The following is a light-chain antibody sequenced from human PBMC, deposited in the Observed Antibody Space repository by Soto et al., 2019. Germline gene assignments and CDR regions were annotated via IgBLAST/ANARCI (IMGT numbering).Light chain of an antibody. CDR2: INGGGGH. J-gene: IGLJ2*01. CDR1: SGHSTYD. V-gene: IGLV4-69*02. Sequence: QSVLTQSPSASASLGASVKLTCTLSSGHSTYDIAWHQHQSDKGPRYLMNINGGGGHSKGDGIPDRFSGSSSGAERYLTISSLQSEDEADYYCQTWGTGYVVFGGGTKLTVL. CDR3: QTWGTGYVV.